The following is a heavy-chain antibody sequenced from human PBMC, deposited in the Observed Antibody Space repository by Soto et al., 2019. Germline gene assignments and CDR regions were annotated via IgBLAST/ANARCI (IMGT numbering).Heavy chain of an antibody. D-gene: IGHD2-2*01. CDR2: MNPNSGNT. CDR1: GYTFASYD. Sequence: ASVKVSCKASGYTFASYDINWVRQATGQGLEWMGWMNPNSGNTGYAQKFQGRVTMTRDTSISTAYMELSSLRSEDTAVYYCARPYCSPTTCSQTNYYYMEVWGKGTTVTVSS. V-gene: IGHV1-8*01. CDR3: ARPYCSPTTCSQTNYYYMEV. J-gene: IGHJ6*03.